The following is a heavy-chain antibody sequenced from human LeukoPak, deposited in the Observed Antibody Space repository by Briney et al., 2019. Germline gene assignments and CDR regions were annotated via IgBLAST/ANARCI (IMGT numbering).Heavy chain of an antibody. CDR2: IIPIFGTA. V-gene: IGHV1-69*13. CDR1: GGTFSSYA. D-gene: IGHD2-2*01. CDR3: ARDSSVRPNYYFDY. Sequence: AASVKVSCKASGGTFSSYAISWVRQAPGQGLEWMGGIIPIFGTASYARKSQGRVTITADESTSTAYMELSSLRSEDTAVYYCARDSSVRPNYYFDYWGQGTLVTVSS. J-gene: IGHJ4*02.